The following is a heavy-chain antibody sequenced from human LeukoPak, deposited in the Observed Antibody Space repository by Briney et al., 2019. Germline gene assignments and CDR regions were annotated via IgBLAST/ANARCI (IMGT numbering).Heavy chain of an antibody. CDR1: GGSISSYY. D-gene: IGHD4-11*01. V-gene: IGHV4-4*09. J-gene: IGHJ4*02. CDR3: ARVGTVTTPTFDY. CDR2: IYTSGST. Sequence: SETLSLTCTVSGGSISSYYWSWIRQPPGKGLEWIGYIYTSGSTNYNPSPKSRVTISVDTSKNQFSLKLSSVTAADTAVYYCARVGTVTTPTFDYWGQGTLVTVSS.